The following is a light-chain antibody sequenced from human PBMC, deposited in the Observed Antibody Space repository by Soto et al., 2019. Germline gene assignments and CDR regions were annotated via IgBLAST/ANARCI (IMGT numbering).Light chain of an antibody. CDR2: GAS. CDR1: QSVSNNY. Sequence: VLTQSPGTLSLSPGERATLSCRASQSVSNNYLAWYQQKPGQAPRLLIYGASTRATGVPERFSGSGSGTEFTLTISRLEPEDFVVFYCHEYSSSPRTFGQGTRVEV. V-gene: IGKV3-20*01. J-gene: IGKJ1*01. CDR3: HEYSSSPRT.